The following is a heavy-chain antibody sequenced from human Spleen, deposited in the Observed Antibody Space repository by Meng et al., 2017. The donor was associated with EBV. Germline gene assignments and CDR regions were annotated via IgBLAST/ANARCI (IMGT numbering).Heavy chain of an antibody. CDR2: MNTANGNT. J-gene: IGHJ5*02. V-gene: IGHV1-3*04. Sequence: HGQLVQSGAEVQKPGASVKVSWQASGYTFTSYALHWVRLAPGQGLEWMGWMNTANGNTKYSQTFQGRVTFTRDTSATTAYMELSGLRSEDTAIYYCARDGTSNWLLNWFDPWGQGTLVTVSS. CDR1: GYTFTSYA. D-gene: IGHD6-13*01. CDR3: ARDGTSNWLLNWFDP.